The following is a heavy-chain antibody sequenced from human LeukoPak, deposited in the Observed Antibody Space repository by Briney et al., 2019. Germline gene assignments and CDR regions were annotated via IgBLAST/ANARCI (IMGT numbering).Heavy chain of an antibody. J-gene: IGHJ4*02. V-gene: IGHV7-4-1*02. Sequence: ASVKVSCKASGYTFTSYAMNWVRQAPGQGLEWMGWINTNTGNPTYAQGFTGRFVFSLDTSVSTAYLQISSLKAEDTAVYYCARVFNYDFWSGYYGPRSSFDYWGQGTLVTVSS. CDR2: INTNTGNP. CDR3: ARVFNYDFWSGYYGPRSSFDY. CDR1: GYTFTSYA. D-gene: IGHD3-3*01.